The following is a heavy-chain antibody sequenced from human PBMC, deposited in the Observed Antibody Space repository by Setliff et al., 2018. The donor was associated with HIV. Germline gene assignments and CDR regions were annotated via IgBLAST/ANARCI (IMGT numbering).Heavy chain of an antibody. CDR3: ARGIAVAGPYFDY. D-gene: IGHD6-19*01. J-gene: IGHJ4*02. V-gene: IGHV4-59*01. Sequence: SETLSLTCTVSGGSISRYYWSWIRQPPGKGLEWIGYIYYSGSSKNTPSLKSRVTISVDTPKNEFSLKLSSMTAADTAVHYCARGIAVAGPYFDYWGQGTLVTVSS. CDR1: GGSISRYY. CDR2: IYYSGSS.